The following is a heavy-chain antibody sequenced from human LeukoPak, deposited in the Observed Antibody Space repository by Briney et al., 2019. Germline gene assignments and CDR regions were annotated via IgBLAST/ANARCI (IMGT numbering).Heavy chain of an antibody. CDR1: GGSISSSNW. CDR2: XXXXXST. J-gene: IGHJ6*04. V-gene: IGHV4-4*02. D-gene: IGHD2-15*01. CDR3: AGPSYCSGGSCYPGAYGMDV. Sequence: PSGTLSLTCAVSGGSISSSNWWSWVRQPPGKGXXXXXXXXXXXSTNYNPSLKSRVTISVDKSKNQFSLKLSSVTAADTAVYYCAGPSYCSGGSCYPGAYGMDVWGKGTTVTVSS.